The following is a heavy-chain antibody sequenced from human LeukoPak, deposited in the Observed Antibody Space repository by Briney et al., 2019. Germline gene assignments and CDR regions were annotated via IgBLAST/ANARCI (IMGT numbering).Heavy chain of an antibody. CDR2: ISYDGSNK. CDR3: AKEGSYYDILTGYYDY. J-gene: IGHJ4*02. CDR1: GFTFSSYG. D-gene: IGHD3-9*01. V-gene: IGHV3-30*18. Sequence: PGGSLRLSCAASGFTFSSYGMHWVRQAPGKGLEWVAVISYDGSNKYYADSVKGRFTIHRDNSKNTLYLQMNRLRAEDTGVYYWAKEGSYYDILTGYYDYWGQGTLVTVSS.